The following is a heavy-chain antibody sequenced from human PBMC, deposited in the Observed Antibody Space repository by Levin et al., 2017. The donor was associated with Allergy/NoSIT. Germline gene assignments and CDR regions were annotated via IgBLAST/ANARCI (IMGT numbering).Heavy chain of an antibody. J-gene: IGHJ2*01. V-gene: IGHV5-51*01. CDR3: ARLDSEGLEQWRPGGYFDL. D-gene: IGHD6-19*01. CDR1: GYSFTSYW. CDR2: IYPGDSDT. Sequence: GESLKISCKGSGYSFTSYWIGWVRQMPGKGLEWMGIIYPGDSDTRYSPSFQGQVTISADKSISTAYLQWSSLKASDTAMYYCARLDSEGLEQWRPGGYFDLWGRGTLVTVSS.